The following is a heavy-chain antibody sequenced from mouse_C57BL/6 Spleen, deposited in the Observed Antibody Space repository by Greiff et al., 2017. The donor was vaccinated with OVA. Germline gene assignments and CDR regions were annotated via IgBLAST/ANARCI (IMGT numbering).Heavy chain of an antibody. CDR2: IDPSDSET. V-gene: IGHV1-52*01. CDR1: GYTFTSYW. Sequence: QVQLQQPGAELVRPGSSVKLSCKASGYTFTSYWMHWVKQRPIQGLEWIGNIDPSDSETHYNQKFKDKATLTVDKSSSTAYMQLSSLTSEDSAVYCCARMDGNYPFFDYWGQGTTLTVSS. CDR3: ARMDGNYPFFDY. J-gene: IGHJ2*01. D-gene: IGHD2-1*01.